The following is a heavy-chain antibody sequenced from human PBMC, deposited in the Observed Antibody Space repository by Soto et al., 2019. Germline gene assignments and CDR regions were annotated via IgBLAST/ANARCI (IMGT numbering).Heavy chain of an antibody. V-gene: IGHV3-23*01. CDR1: GLTFSSYA. J-gene: IGHJ6*02. Sequence: GGSLRLSCAASGLTFSSYAMIWVRQAPGKGLEWVSAISGSGGSTYYADSVKGRFTISRDNSKNTLYLQMNSLRAEDTAVYYCAKDIVATMGHYYYYGTDVWGQGTTVTVSS. CDR3: AKDIVATMGHYYYYGTDV. CDR2: ISGSGGST. D-gene: IGHD5-12*01.